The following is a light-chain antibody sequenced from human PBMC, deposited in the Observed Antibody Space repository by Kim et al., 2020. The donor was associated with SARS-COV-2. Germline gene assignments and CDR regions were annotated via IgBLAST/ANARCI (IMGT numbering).Light chain of an antibody. J-gene: IGLJ3*02. Sequence: PGHTARITCSGDALPKQYAYWFQQKPGQAPVVVIYEDTERPSGIPERFSGSTSGTTVTLTISGVQAEDEADYYCQSADSSDTFWVFGGGTQLTVL. CDR2: EDT. CDR3: QSADSSDTFWV. CDR1: ALPKQY. V-gene: IGLV3-25*03.